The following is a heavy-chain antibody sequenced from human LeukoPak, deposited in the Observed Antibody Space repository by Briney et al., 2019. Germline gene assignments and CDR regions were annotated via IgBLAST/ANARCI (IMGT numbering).Heavy chain of an antibody. CDR2: INSDGSST. D-gene: IGHD6-13*01. J-gene: IGHJ4*02. V-gene: IGHV3-74*03. CDR3: TRDVSQSSSWYGEFDY. Sequence: GGSLRLSCAASGFSFSNHWMHWVRQVPGKGLGWVSRINSDGSSTTYADSVKGRFTISRDNAKNTLYLQMNSLRDEDTAVYYCTRDVSQSSSWYGEFDYWGQGTQVTVSS. CDR1: GFSFSNHW.